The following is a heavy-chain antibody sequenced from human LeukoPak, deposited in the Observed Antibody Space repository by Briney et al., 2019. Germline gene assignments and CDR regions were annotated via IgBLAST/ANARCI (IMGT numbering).Heavy chain of an antibody. CDR3: AKSNVGYSSGCADY. J-gene: IGHJ4*02. CDR1: GFTFSSYA. D-gene: IGHD6-19*01. V-gene: IGHV3-23*01. CDR2: ISGSGGST. Sequence: GGSLRLSCAASGFTFSSYAMSWVRQAPGKGLEWVSAISGSGGSTYYADSVKGRFTISRDNSKNTLYLQMNSLRAEDTAVYYCAKSNVGYSSGCADYWGQGTLVTVSS.